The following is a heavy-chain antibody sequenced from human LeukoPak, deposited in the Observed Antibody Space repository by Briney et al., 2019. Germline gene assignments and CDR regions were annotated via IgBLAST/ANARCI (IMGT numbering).Heavy chain of an antibody. V-gene: IGHV3-20*04. CDR1: GFTFDDYG. CDR3: ARADTGVVAATPDY. CDR2: INWNGGST. J-gene: IGHJ4*02. Sequence: GRCLRLSCAASGFTFDDYGMSWVRPAPGKGMGWVSGINWNGGSTGYADSVKGRFTISRDNAKNSLYLQMNSLRAEDTALYYCARADTGVVAATPDYWGQGTLVTVSS. D-gene: IGHD2-15*01.